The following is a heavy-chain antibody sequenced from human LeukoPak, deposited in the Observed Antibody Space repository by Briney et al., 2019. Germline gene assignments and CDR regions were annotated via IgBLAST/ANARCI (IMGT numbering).Heavy chain of an antibody. Sequence: SDTLSLTCAVYGGSFSGYYWSWIRQPPGKGLERIGEINHSGSTNYNPSLKSRVTISVDTSKNQFSLKLSSVTAADTAVYYCARTHTTRYNWNPFDYWGQGTLVTVSS. CDR1: GGSFSGYY. CDR3: ARTHTTRYNWNPFDY. V-gene: IGHV4-34*01. D-gene: IGHD1-20*01. CDR2: INHSGST. J-gene: IGHJ4*02.